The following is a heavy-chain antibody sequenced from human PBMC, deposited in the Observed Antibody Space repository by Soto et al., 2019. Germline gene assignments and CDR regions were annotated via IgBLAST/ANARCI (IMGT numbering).Heavy chain of an antibody. V-gene: IGHV3-30*18. CDR1: GFNFSTYG. J-gene: IGHJ6*02. Sequence: QEQLAESGGGVVQPGNSLRLSCAASGFNFSTYGMHWVRQVPGQGPEWVAVISDDGSKETYAGSVKGRFTISRDNSKNTLYLQMNSLRVEDTALYYCAKEGRQWLIYYYYGMDVCGQGTSVTVSS. CDR2: ISDDGSKE. D-gene: IGHD6-19*01. CDR3: AKEGRQWLIYYYYGMDV.